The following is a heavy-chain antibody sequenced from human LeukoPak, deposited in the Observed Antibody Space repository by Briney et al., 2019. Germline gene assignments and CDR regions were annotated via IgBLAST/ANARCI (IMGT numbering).Heavy chain of an antibody. CDR2: ISGSGGST. CDR3: AKDTGFWSGYSFDY. J-gene: IGHJ4*02. D-gene: IGHD3-3*01. V-gene: IGHV3-23*01. CDR1: GFTFSSYA. Sequence: GGPLRLSCAASGFTFSSYAMSWVRQAPGKGLEWVSAISGSGGSTYYADSVKGRFTISRDNSKNTLYLQMNSLRAEDTAVYYCAKDTGFWSGYSFDYWGQGTLVTVSS.